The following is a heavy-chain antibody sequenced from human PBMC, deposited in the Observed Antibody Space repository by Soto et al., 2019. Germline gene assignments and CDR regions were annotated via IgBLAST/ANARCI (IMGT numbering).Heavy chain of an antibody. D-gene: IGHD2-2*01. V-gene: IGHV3-23*01. CDR3: AKPSGYCSSTSCPPPYYYYYYMDV. J-gene: IGHJ6*03. CDR2: ISGSGGST. CDR1: GFTFSSYA. Sequence: GGSLRLSCAASGFTFSSYAMSWVRQAPGKGLEWVSAISGSGGSTYYADSVKGRFTISRDNSKNTLYLQMNSLRAEDTAVYYCAKPSGYCSSTSCPPPYYYYYYMDVWGKGTTVTVSS.